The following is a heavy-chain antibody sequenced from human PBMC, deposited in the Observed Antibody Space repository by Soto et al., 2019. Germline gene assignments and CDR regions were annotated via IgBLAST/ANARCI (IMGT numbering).Heavy chain of an antibody. V-gene: IGHV3-48*03. D-gene: IGHD3-10*01. CDR2: ISSSGSTI. CDR1: GFTFSSYE. Sequence: GGSLRLSCAASGFTFSSYEMNWVRQAPGKGLEWVSYISSSGSTIYYADSVKGRFTISRDNAKNSLYLQMNSLRAEDTAVYYCASDYGSGKIDYWGQGTLVTVSS. J-gene: IGHJ4*02. CDR3: ASDYGSGKIDY.